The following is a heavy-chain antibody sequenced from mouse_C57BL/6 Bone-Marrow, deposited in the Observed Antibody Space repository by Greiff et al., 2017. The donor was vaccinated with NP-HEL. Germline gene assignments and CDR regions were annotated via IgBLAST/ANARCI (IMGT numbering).Heavy chain of an antibody. CDR2: ISDGGSYT. Sequence: EVQLVESGGGLVKPGGSLKLSCAASGFTFSSYAMSWVRQTPEKRLEWVATISDGGSYTYYPDNVKGRFTISRDNAKNNLYLQTSQLKAEDTAMYYCARGDGYYDYWGQGTTLTVSS. CDR1: GFTFSSYA. J-gene: IGHJ2*01. D-gene: IGHD2-3*01. CDR3: ARGDGYYDY. V-gene: IGHV5-4*01.